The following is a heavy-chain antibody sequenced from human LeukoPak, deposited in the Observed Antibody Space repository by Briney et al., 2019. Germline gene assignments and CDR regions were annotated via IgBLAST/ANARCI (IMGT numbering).Heavy chain of an antibody. CDR2: ISAYNGNT. D-gene: IGHD1-26*01. J-gene: IGHJ4*02. CDR3: ARGPDLIVGATPFDY. Sequence: ASVKVSCKASGHTFTSYGISWVRQAPGQGLEWMGWISAYNGNTNYAQKLQGRATMTTDTSTSTAYMELRSLRSDDTAVYYCARGPDLIVGATPFDYWGQGTLVTVSS. CDR1: GHTFTSYG. V-gene: IGHV1-18*01.